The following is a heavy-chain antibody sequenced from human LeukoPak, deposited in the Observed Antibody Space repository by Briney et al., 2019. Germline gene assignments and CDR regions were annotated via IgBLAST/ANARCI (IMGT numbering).Heavy chain of an antibody. CDR2: ISWNSGSI. D-gene: IGHD3-22*01. CDR1: GFTFDDYA. J-gene: IGHJ4*02. Sequence: GGSLGLSCAASGFTFDDYAMHWVRQAPGEGLEWVSGISWNSGSIGYADSVKGRFTISRDNAKNSLYLQMNSLRAEDTALYYCAKGPDSSGYYYYFDYWGQGTLVTVSS. V-gene: IGHV3-9*01. CDR3: AKGPDSSGYYYYFDY.